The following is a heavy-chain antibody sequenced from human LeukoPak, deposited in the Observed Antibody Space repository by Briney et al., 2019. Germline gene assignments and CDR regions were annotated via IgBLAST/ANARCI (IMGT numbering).Heavy chain of an antibody. CDR1: GNSISSGYY. CDR2: ISHSGST. V-gene: IGHV4-38-2*01. Sequence: SETLSLTCSVSGNSISSGYYWGWIRQPPGKGLKWIGSISHSGSTYYNPSLKSRVTISVDTSKNQFSLKLSSVTAADTAVYYCARGADDRGLGLPYSSSSVSNDYWGQGTLVTVSS. D-gene: IGHD6-6*01. J-gene: IGHJ4*02. CDR3: ARGADDRGLGLPYSSSSVSNDY.